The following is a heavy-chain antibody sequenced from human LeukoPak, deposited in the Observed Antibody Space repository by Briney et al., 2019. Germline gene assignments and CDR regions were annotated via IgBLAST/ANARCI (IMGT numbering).Heavy chain of an antibody. CDR1: GFAFSGSE. Sequence: PGGSLRLSCAASGFAFSGSEMNWVRQAPGKGLEWVSYIGPSGYTIYYAGSVKGRFTISRDNAKNSLYLQMNSLRAEDTAVYYCARGPYSSNWYVDYWGQGTLVTVAS. D-gene: IGHD6-13*01. V-gene: IGHV3-48*03. CDR3: ARGPYSSNWYVDY. CDR2: IGPSGYTI. J-gene: IGHJ4*02.